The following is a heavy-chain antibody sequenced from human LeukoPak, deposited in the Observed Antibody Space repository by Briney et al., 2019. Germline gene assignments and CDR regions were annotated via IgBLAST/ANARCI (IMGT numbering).Heavy chain of an antibody. CDR1: GFTFSSYA. D-gene: IGHD5-18*01. J-gene: IGHJ2*01. CDR3: ATDRGEVVYSYGYWYFDL. CDR2: VSGSGGST. Sequence: HTGGSLRLSCAASGFTFSSYAMSWVRQAPGKGLEWVSGVSGSGGSTHYGGSVKGRFTISRDNSKNSVYLQMNSLRAEDTAVYYCATDRGEVVYSYGYWYFDLWGRGTLVTVSS. V-gene: IGHV3-23*01.